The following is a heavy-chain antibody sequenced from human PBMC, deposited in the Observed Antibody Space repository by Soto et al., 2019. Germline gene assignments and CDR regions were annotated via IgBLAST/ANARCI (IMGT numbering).Heavy chain of an antibody. V-gene: IGHV1-2*04. J-gene: IGHJ3*02. CDR2: INPNSGGT. CDR1: GYTFTGYY. Sequence: ASVKASCKASGYTFTGYYMHCVRQAPGQGLEWMGWINPNSGGTNYAQKFQGWVTMTRDTSISTAYMELSRLRSDDTAVYYCARLSPYYYDSSGPPGAFDIWGQGTMVTVSS. D-gene: IGHD3-22*01. CDR3: ARLSPYYYDSSGPPGAFDI.